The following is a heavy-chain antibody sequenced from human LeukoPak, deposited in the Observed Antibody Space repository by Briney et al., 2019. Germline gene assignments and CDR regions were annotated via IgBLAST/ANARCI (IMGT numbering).Heavy chain of an antibody. CDR2: INPSGGST. CDR3: ARDRYCSGGSCYYFDY. V-gene: IGHV1-46*01. Sequence: ASVKVSCKASGYTFTSYHMHWVRQAPGQGLEWMGIINPSGGSTSYAQKFQGRVTMTRDTSTSTVYMELSSLRSEDTAVYYCARDRYCSGGSCYYFDYWGQGTLVTVSS. CDR1: GYTFTSYH. J-gene: IGHJ4*02. D-gene: IGHD2-15*01.